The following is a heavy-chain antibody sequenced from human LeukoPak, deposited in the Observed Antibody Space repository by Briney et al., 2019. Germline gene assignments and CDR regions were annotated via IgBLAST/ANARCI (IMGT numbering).Heavy chain of an antibody. D-gene: IGHD6-19*01. CDR1: GFTFDDYA. V-gene: IGHV3-9*01. CDR2: ISWNSGSI. Sequence: GGSLRLSCAASGFTFDDYAMHWVRQAPGKGLEWVSGISWNSGSIGYADSVKGRFTISRDNAKNSLYLQMNSLRAEDTALYYCAKNRDKQWLVRHFDYWGQGTLVTVSS. J-gene: IGHJ4*02. CDR3: AKNRDKQWLVRHFDY.